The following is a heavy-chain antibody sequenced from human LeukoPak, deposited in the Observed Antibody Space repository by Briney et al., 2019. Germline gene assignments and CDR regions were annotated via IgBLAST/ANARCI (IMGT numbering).Heavy chain of an antibody. CDR3: AKWSQWLVPYYFDY. V-gene: IGHV3-23*01. D-gene: IGHD6-19*01. J-gene: IGHJ4*02. CDR1: GFTFSSYA. Sequence: GGSLRLSCAASGFTFSSYAMRWVRQAPGKGLEWVSSISGSGGSTYYADSVKGRFTISRDNSKNTLYLQMNSLRAEDTAVYYCAKWSQWLVPYYFDYWGQGTLVTVSS. CDR2: ISGSGGST.